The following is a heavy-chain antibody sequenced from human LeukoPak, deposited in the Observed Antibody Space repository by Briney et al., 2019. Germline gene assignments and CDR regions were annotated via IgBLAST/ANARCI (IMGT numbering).Heavy chain of an antibody. Sequence: PGGSLRLSCAASGFTFSSYSMNWVRQAPGKGLEWVSYISSSSTIYYADSVKGRFTISRDNAKNSLYLQMNSLRAEDTAVYYCARDKLRDWFDPWGQGTLVTVSS. J-gene: IGHJ5*02. CDR3: ARDKLRDWFDP. D-gene: IGHD4-17*01. CDR2: ISSSSTI. CDR1: GFTFSSYS. V-gene: IGHV3-48*04.